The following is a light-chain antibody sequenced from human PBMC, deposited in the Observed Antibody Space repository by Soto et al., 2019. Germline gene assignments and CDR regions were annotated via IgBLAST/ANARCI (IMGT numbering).Light chain of an antibody. CDR1: QTITRW. J-gene: IGKJ1*01. Sequence: DIQMTQSPSTLSSSVGDRVTIACRAKQTITRWLAWYQRKPGKARKLLIFDASTLESGVPSRFRGSGYGTEIPLTISSLQPEDFANYYCQQYHTFWTFGQGTTVEVK. CDR3: QQYHTFWT. V-gene: IGKV1-5*01. CDR2: DAS.